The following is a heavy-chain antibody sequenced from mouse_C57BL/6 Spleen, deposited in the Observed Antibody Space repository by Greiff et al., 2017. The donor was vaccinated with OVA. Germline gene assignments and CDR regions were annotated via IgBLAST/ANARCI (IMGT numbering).Heavy chain of an antibody. CDR3: AINDGYYVCFDY. V-gene: IGHV1-74*01. Sequence: QVQLKQPGAELVKPGASVKVSCKASGYTFTSYWMHWVKQRPGQGLEWIGRIHPSDSDTNYNQKFKGQATLTVDKSSSTAYMQLSSLTSEDSAVYYCAINDGYYVCFDYWGQGTTLTVSA. CDR2: IHPSDSDT. D-gene: IGHD2-3*01. J-gene: IGHJ2*01. CDR1: GYTFTSYW.